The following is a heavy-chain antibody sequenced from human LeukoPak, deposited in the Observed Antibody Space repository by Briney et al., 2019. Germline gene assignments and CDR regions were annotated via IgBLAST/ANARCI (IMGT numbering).Heavy chain of an antibody. Sequence: PSETLSLTCTVSGGSISSSSYYWGWIRQPPVKGLEWIGSIYYSGSTYYNPSLKSRVTISVDTSKNQFSLKLSSVTAADTAVYYCARFSYYYDSSGYSTTPLDYWGQGTLVTVSS. V-gene: IGHV4-39*01. J-gene: IGHJ4*02. CDR3: ARFSYYYDSSGYSTTPLDY. D-gene: IGHD3-22*01. CDR1: GGSISSSSYY. CDR2: IYYSGST.